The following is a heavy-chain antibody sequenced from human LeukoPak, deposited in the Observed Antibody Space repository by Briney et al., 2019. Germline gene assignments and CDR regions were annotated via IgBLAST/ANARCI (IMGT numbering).Heavy chain of an antibody. J-gene: IGHJ6*03. CDR2: IKSKTDGGTT. D-gene: IGHD3-10*01. CDR1: GFTFSNAW. Sequence: GGSLRLSCAASGFTFSNAWMSWVRQAPGKGLEWVGRIKSKTDGGTTDYAAPVKGRFTISRDDSKNTLYLQMNSLKTEDTAVYYCTKVSSTRGGYYYYYYMDVWGKGTTVTVSS. CDR3: TKVSSTRGGYYYYYYMDV. V-gene: IGHV3-15*01.